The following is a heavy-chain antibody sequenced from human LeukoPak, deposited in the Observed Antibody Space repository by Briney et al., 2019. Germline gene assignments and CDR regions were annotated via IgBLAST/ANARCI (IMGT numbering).Heavy chain of an antibody. CDR3: ARSRDGYNSFDS. CDR1: GYTFTGYY. CDR2: INPNSGGT. J-gene: IGHJ4*02. D-gene: IGHD5-24*01. Sequence: ASVKVSCKASGYTFTGYYMHWVRQAPGQGLEWMGWINPNSGGTNYAQKFQGRVTMTRDTSISTAYMELSSLRSEDTAVYYCARSRDGYNSFDSWGQGTLVTVSS. V-gene: IGHV1-2*02.